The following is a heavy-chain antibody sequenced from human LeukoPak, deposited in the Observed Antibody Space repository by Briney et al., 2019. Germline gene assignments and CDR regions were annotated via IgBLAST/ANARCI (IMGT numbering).Heavy chain of an antibody. CDR3: ARQRVSSGAYPEFDP. J-gene: IGHJ5*02. V-gene: IGHV5-51*01. Sequence: GESLKISCQGSGDSLSNYWIAWVRHMPGKGLKWMGIIYPGDSDTRYSPSFEGQVTLSVDKSINTVYLQWSNLKASDTAIYYCARQRVSSGAYPEFDPWGQGTLVTVSS. CDR1: GDSLSNYW. CDR2: IYPGDSDT. D-gene: IGHD3-22*01.